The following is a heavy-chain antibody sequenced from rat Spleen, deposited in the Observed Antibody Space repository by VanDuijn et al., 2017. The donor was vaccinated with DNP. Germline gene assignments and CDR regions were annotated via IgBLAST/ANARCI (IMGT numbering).Heavy chain of an antibody. CDR3: ARSGGDP. Sequence: QVQLKESGPGLVQPSQTLSLTCTVSGFSLTSYHVHWVRQPPGKGLEWMGRIQSGGSTDYNSALKSRLSISRDTSKSQVFLKMNSVQTEDTAMYFCARSGGDPWGQGVMVTVSS. D-gene: IGHD1-1*01. V-gene: IGHV2-27*01. CDR2: IQSGGST. J-gene: IGHJ2*01. CDR1: GFSLTSYH.